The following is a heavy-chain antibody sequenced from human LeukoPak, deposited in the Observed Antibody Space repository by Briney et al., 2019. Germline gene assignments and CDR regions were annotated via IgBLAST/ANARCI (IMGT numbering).Heavy chain of an antibody. D-gene: IGHD2-21*02. CDR1: GFTFSSYG. CDR2: IWYDGNNK. Sequence: GRSLRLSCAASGFTFSSYGMHWVRQAPGKGLEWVAGIWYDGNNKYYADSVKGRFAISRDNSKNTLYVQMNSLRAEDTAVYYCARDSCRGDCYPFDYWGQGTPVTVSS. CDR3: ARDSCRGDCYPFDY. J-gene: IGHJ4*02. V-gene: IGHV3-33*01.